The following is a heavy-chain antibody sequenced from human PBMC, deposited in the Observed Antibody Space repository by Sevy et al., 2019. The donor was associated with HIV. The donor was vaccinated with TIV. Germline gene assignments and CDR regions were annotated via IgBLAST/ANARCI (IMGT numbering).Heavy chain of an antibody. CDR1: GFTFSNYW. CDR2: IKQDGSEK. V-gene: IGHV3-7*01. J-gene: IGHJ4*02. D-gene: IGHD3-22*01. Sequence: GWSLRLSCAASGFTFSNYWMSWVRQAPGKGLEWVANIKQDGSEKYYVDSVKGRFTISRDNAKNSLYLQMNSLRAEETAVYYCARPYRTDPFYYSGSGGYYYPSYFDYWGQRTLVTVSS. CDR3: ARPYRTDPFYYSGSGGYYYPSYFDY.